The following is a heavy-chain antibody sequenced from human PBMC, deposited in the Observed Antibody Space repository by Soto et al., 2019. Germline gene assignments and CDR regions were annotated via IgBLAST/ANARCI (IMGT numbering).Heavy chain of an antibody. D-gene: IGHD2-15*01. CDR3: ARDRRSGYYYGMDV. CDR1: GGTFSSYA. J-gene: IGHJ6*02. CDR2: IIPIFGTA. V-gene: IGHV1-69*13. Sequence: ASVKVSCKASGGTFSSYAISWVRQAPGQGLEWMGGIIPIFGTANYAQKFQGRVTITADESTSTAYMELSSLRSEDTAVYYCARDRRSGYYYGMDVWGQGTTVTVSS.